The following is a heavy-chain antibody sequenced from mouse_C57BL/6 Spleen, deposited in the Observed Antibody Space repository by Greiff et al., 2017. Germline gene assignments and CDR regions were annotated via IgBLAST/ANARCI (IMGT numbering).Heavy chain of an antibody. J-gene: IGHJ2*01. D-gene: IGHD2-1*01. CDR2: FYPGSGRI. CDR3: ARREVDYGNYGFDY. Sequence: QVQLQQSGAELVKPGASVKLSCKASGYTFTEYTIHWVKQRSGQGLEWIGWFYPGSGRIKYNEKFKDKATLTADKSSSTVYMELSRVTCEDTAVYFCARREVDYGNYGFDYWGQGTTLTVSS. V-gene: IGHV1-62-2*01. CDR1: GYTFTEYT.